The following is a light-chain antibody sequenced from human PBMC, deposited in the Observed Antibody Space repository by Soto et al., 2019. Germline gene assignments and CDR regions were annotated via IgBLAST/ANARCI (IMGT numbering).Light chain of an antibody. CDR2: GAS. CDR1: HTVSVNS. V-gene: IGKV3-20*01. J-gene: IGKJ2*01. CDR3: QQYGSSPYT. Sequence: EIVLTQSPDTLSLSPGERATLSCRASHTVSVNSLAWYQQKPGQAPRLLIYGASNRATGIPDRFSGSVSGTNFTLTITRLEPEDIAVFYCQQYGSSPYTFGQGTKLEIK.